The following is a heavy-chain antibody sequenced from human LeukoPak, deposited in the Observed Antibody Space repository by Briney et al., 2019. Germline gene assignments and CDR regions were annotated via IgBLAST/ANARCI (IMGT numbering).Heavy chain of an antibody. V-gene: IGHV1-18*01. CDR1: GYTFTRYG. D-gene: IGHD3-16*01. CDR3: ARAGIGDVHYYMDV. CDR2: ISAYNGNT. J-gene: IGHJ6*03. Sequence: ASVKVSCKASGYTFTRYGISWVRQAPGQGLEWMGWISAYNGNTNYAQKLQGRVTMTTDTSTSTAYMELRSLRFDDTAVYYCARAGIGDVHYYMDVWGKGTTVTVSS.